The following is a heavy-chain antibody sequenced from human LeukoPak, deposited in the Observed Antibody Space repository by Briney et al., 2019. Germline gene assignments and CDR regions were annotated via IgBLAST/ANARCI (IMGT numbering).Heavy chain of an antibody. J-gene: IGHJ3*02. CDR2: IKQDGSEK. CDR3: ARDPLWFGELHAFDI. CDR1: GFTFSSYW. D-gene: IGHD3-10*01. Sequence: GGSLRLSCAASGFTFSSYWMSWVRQAPGKGREWVANIKQDGSEKYYVDSVKGRFTISRDNAKNSLYLQMNSLRAEDTAVYYRARDPLWFGELHAFDIWGQGTMVTVSS. V-gene: IGHV3-7*01.